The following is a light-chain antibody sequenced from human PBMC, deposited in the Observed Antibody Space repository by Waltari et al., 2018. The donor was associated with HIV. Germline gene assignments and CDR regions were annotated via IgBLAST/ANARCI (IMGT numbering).Light chain of an antibody. V-gene: IGLV3-25*03. J-gene: IGLJ1*01. Sequence: SYELTQPPSVSVSPGQTARITCSGNALPKQYVYWYQQKPGKAPELLLDKDTERPSGIPERFSGSSSGTTVTLTISGVQAEDEADYYCHSSDSSGTYVFGTGTKVTVL. CDR1: ALPKQY. CDR3: HSSDSSGTYV. CDR2: KDT.